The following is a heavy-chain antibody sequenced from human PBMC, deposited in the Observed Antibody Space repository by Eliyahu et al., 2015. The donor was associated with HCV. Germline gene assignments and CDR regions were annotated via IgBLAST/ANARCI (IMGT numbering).Heavy chain of an antibody. J-gene: IGHJ4*02. Sequence: QVQVVESGGGVVQAGTSLXLSCEASGFTFSRCAMHWVRQAAGKGLEWVAVISYDGSNQYYADSVKGRFTVSRDNFKNTMYLQMRSLKDDDTALYYCAKDRTADSSSGGIDYWGRGTLVTVSS. CDR1: GFTFSRCA. CDR2: ISYDGSNQ. V-gene: IGHV3-30*04. CDR3: AKDRTADSSSGGIDY. D-gene: IGHD6-19*01.